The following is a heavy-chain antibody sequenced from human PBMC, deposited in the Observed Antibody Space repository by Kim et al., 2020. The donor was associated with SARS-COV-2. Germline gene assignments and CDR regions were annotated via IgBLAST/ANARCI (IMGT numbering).Heavy chain of an antibody. CDR3: VSGSYYDGIKDY. CDR1: GGSISSSSYY. D-gene: IGHD1-26*01. J-gene: IGHJ4*02. Sequence: SETLSLTCTVSGGSISSSSYYWGWIRQPPGKGLEWIGRIYYSGSTYYNPSLKSRVTISVNTSKNQFSLKLSPVTAADTAVYYCVSGSYYDGIKDYWGQGTLVTVSS. V-gene: IGHV4-39*01. CDR2: IYYSGST.